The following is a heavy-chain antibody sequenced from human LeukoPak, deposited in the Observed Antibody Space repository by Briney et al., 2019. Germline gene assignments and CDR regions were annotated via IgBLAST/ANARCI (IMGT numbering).Heavy chain of an antibody. Sequence: ASVKVSCKASGYTFTAYYMHWVRQAPGQGLEWMGWISAYNGNTNYAQKLQGRVTMTTDTSTSTAYMELRSLRSDDTAVYYCAREENSIDYWGQGTLVTVSS. CDR2: ISAYNGNT. CDR3: AREENSIDY. D-gene: IGHD4-23*01. J-gene: IGHJ4*02. V-gene: IGHV1-18*04. CDR1: GYTFTAYY.